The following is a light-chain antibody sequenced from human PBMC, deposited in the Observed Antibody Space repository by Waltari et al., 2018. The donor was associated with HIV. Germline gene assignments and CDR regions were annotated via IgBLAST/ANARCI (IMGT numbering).Light chain of an antibody. Sequence: QSVLTQPPSMSGAPGQRVTISCTGSSSNIGAGYEVHWYQQLPGTGPKLLIYDINNRPSGVPDRFSGSKSGTSASLAITGLQAEDEADYYCQSYDSSLSGVLFGGGTKLTVL. V-gene: IGLV1-40*01. J-gene: IGLJ2*01. CDR3: QSYDSSLSGVL. CDR1: SSNIGAGYE. CDR2: DIN.